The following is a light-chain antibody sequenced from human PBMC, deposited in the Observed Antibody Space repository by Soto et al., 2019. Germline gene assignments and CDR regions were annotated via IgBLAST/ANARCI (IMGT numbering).Light chain of an antibody. CDR1: PSISGY. V-gene: IGKV1-39*01. J-gene: IGKJ5*01. CDR3: QQSYSTPIT. Sequence: DIQMTQSPSSLSASVGDRVTISCRASPSISGYLHWYQQKPGKAPKLLIYAVSNLQSGVPSSFSGSGSGTDYTRTISSLQPEDSATYCCQQSYSTPITFGQGTRLDIK. CDR2: AVS.